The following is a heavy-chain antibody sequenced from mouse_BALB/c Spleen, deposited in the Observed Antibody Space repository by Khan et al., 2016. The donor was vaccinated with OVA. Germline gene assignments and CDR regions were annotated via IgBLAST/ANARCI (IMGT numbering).Heavy chain of an antibody. V-gene: IGHV9-1*02. CDR1: GYTFTNYG. D-gene: IGHD1-1*01. J-gene: IGHJ2*01. CDR3: ARFRDYYGSSSYYFDY. CDR2: INTYTGEP. Sequence: QVQLKQSGPELKKPGETVKISCKASGYTFTNYGMNWMKQAPGKGLKWMGWINTYTGEPTYADDFKGRFAFSLETSASTAYLQINNLKNEDMATXFCARFRDYYGSSSYYFDYWGRGTTLTVSS.